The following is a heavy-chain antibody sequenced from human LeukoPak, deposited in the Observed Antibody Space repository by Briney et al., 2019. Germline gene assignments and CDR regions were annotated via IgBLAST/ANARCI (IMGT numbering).Heavy chain of an antibody. J-gene: IGHJ4*02. CDR3: ARGRADYYDSSGYYQPNFDY. CDR1: GFTFSSYA. CDR2: ISGGGGST. V-gene: IGHV3-23*01. D-gene: IGHD3-22*01. Sequence: GGSLRLSCAASGFTFSSYAMTWVRQAPGKGLEWVSAISGGGGSTYYADSVKGRFTISRDNAKNSLYLQMNSLRAGDTAVYYCARGRADYYDSSGYYQPNFDYWGQGTLVTVSS.